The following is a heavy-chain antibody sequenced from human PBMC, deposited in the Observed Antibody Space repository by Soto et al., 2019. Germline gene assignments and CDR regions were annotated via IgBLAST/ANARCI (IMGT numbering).Heavy chain of an antibody. CDR2: IVPNDSYT. CDR3: ASDSDSSGVDAFDV. Sequence: EVQLVQSGAEVIQPGESLTISCKGSGYTFTNYWITWVRQMPGKGLEWMGRIVPNDSYTNYSPSFRGHVTISTDKSISTAYLQWSSLTASDSAIYYCASDSDSSGVDAFDVWGQGTMVTVSS. V-gene: IGHV5-10-1*03. J-gene: IGHJ3*01. CDR1: GYTFTNYW. D-gene: IGHD3-22*01.